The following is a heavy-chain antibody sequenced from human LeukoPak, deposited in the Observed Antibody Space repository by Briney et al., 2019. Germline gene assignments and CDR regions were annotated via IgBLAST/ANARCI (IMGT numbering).Heavy chain of an antibody. CDR3: ARMVYHDILTGYFFDY. CDR2: IDWDGDK. J-gene: IGHJ4*02. D-gene: IGHD3-9*01. V-gene: IGHV2-70*01. CDR1: GFSLSTSGMC. Sequence: SGPTLVNPTQTLTLTCTFSGFSLSTSGMCVSWIRQPPGKALEWLAVIDWDGDKYYSTSLKTRLTISKDTSKNQVVLTMTNMDPVDTATYYCARMVYHDILTGYFFDYWGQGTLVTVSS.